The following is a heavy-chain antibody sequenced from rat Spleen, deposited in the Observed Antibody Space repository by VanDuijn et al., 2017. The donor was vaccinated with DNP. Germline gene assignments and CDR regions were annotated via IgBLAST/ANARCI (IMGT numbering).Heavy chain of an antibody. CDR1: GFTFGDCN. D-gene: IGHD1-12*01. CDR3: ATHRYYDSFYFDY. V-gene: IGHV5S10*01. Sequence: EVELVESGGGLVQPGRSLKLSCAASGFTFGDCNLAWVRQAPQKGLEWVATIVYDGSRSYYRDSVKGRFTISRDNAESTLYLQMDSLRSEDTATYYCATHRYYDSFYFDYWGQGVMVTVSS. J-gene: IGHJ2*01. CDR2: IVYDGSRS.